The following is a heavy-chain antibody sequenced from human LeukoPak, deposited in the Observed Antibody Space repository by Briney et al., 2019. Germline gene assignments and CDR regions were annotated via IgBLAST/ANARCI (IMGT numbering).Heavy chain of an antibody. CDR3: ARAAARRFDY. CDR2: IYTSGST. D-gene: IGHD6-6*01. V-gene: IGHV4-4*07. J-gene: IGHJ4*02. Sequence: LEWIGRIYTSGSTNYNPSLKSRVTMSVDTSKNQFSLKLSSVTAADTAVYYCARAAARRFDYWGQGTLVTVSS.